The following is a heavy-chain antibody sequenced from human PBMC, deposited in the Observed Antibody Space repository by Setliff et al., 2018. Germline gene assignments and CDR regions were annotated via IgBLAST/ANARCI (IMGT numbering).Heavy chain of an antibody. CDR1: GGSVSRTVYY. D-gene: IGHD1-26*01. J-gene: IGHJ3*01. V-gene: IGHV4-39*07. Sequence: SETLSLTCSVAGGSVSRTVYYWGWVRQSPGKGPEWVASIRDRGNTAYNPSLRSRLTISIDTSENQFSMKLIPMTAADTAVYYCVRDLSGGQALWGQGTMVTVSS. CDR2: IRDRGNT. CDR3: VRDLSGGQAL.